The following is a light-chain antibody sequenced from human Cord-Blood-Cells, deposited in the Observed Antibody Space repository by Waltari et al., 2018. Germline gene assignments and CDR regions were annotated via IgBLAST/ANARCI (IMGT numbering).Light chain of an antibody. V-gene: IGLV2-23*02. CDR2: EVS. CDR3: CSYAGSSTFVV. CDR1: SSDVGSYNL. Sequence: SALTQPASVSGSPGQSITISCPGTSSDVGSYNLVSWYQQHPGKAPKLMIYEVSKRTSGVSNRFSGSKSGNTASLTISGLQAEDEADYYCCSYAGSSTFVVFGGGTKLTVL. J-gene: IGLJ2*01.